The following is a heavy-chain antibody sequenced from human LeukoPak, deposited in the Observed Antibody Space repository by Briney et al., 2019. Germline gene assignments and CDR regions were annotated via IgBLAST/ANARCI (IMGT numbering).Heavy chain of an antibody. D-gene: IGHD3-22*01. CDR3: VLKWLNHAGRF. Sequence: GGSLRLSCAASGFTFSSYSMNWVRQAPGKGLEWVSSISSSSSYIYYADSVRGRFTISRDNAKNSLYLQMNSLRAEDTAVYYCVLKWLNHAGRFWGQGTLVTVSS. CDR2: ISSSSSYI. J-gene: IGHJ4*02. CDR1: GFTFSSYS. V-gene: IGHV3-21*01.